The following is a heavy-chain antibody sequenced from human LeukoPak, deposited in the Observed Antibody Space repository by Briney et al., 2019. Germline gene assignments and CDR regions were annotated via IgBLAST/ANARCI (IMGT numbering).Heavy chain of an antibody. J-gene: IGHJ4*02. Sequence: PGESLKISCKGSGYSFTSYWIGWVRHMAGELVEFMGINYPGDSDTRYSPSIQGHVTISTDKTISTAYLPLSSLKASDTAMYDCARSAYSSDYFDYWGQGTLVTVSS. CDR1: GYSFTSYW. CDR3: ARSAYSSDYFDY. D-gene: IGHD6-19*01. CDR2: NYPGDSDT. V-gene: IGHV5-51*01.